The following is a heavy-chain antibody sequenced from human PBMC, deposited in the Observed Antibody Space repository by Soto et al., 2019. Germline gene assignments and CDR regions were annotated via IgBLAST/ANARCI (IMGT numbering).Heavy chain of an antibody. CDR3: ARGGWQLVKGIYYSYGMDV. CDR2: IGTAGDT. CDR1: GFTFSSYD. D-gene: IGHD6-6*01. Sequence: EVQLVESGGGLVQPGGSLRLSCAASGFTFSSYDMHWVRQATGKGLEWVSAIGTAGDTYYPGSVKGRFTISRENAKNSLYLQMSSLRAGDTAVYYCARGGWQLVKGIYYSYGMDVWGQGTTVTVSS. V-gene: IGHV3-13*01. J-gene: IGHJ6*02.